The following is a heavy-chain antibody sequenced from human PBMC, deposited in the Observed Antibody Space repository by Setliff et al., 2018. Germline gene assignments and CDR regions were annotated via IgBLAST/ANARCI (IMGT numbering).Heavy chain of an antibody. CDR1: GGTFNTYG. CDR2: IIPGLGI. J-gene: IGHJ5*02. V-gene: IGHV1-69*10. D-gene: IGHD3-22*01. Sequence: SVKVSCKASGGTFNTYGITWVRQAPAQGLEWMGGIIPGLGINYAQKFQGRVTFSADESMSTVYMELSSLTSADTALYYCARDALYDSNDRNSYYGNWLDPWGQGTLVTVSS. CDR3: ARDALYDSNDRNSYYGNWLDP.